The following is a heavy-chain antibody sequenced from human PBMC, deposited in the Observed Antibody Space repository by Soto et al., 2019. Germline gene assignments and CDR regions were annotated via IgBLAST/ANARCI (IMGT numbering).Heavy chain of an antibody. V-gene: IGHV1-18*01. CDR3: ARTPGSGSYSSF. D-gene: IGHD1-26*01. J-gene: IGHJ4*02. Sequence: ASVKVSCKASGYTFRNYGVTWVRQAPGQGLEWMGWVSAFNGDRNYAQKFQGRVTMTTDASTSTAYMELRSLRSDDTAVYYCARTPGSGSYSSFWGQGTLVTVSS. CDR2: VSAFNGDR. CDR1: GYTFRNYG.